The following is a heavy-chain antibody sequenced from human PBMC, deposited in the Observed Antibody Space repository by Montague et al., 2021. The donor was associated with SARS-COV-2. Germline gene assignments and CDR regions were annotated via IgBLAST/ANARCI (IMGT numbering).Heavy chain of an antibody. Sequence: SETLSLTCTASGGSISSGGYYWSWIRQHPGKGLEWIGYIYYSGSTYYNPSLKSRVTISVDTSKNQFSLNLSSVTAADTAVYYCARHGPNVYYHCRYFDLWGRGTLVTVSS. J-gene: IGHJ2*01. CDR1: GGSISSGGYY. CDR3: ARHGPNVYYHCRYFDL. CDR2: IYYSGST. D-gene: IGHD3-10*01. V-gene: IGHV4-39*01.